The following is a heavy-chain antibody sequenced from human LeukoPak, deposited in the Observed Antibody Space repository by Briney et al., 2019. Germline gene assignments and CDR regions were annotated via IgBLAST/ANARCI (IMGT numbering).Heavy chain of an antibody. J-gene: IGHJ4*02. D-gene: IGHD2-2*01. Sequence: GGSLRLPCAASGFTFSSYAMSWVRQAPGKGLEWVSAISGSGGSTYCADSVKGRFTISRDNSKNTLYLQMNSLRAEDTAVYYCAKEVAMAYYFDYWGQGTLVTVSS. CDR3: AKEVAMAYYFDY. CDR2: ISGSGGST. CDR1: GFTFSSYA. V-gene: IGHV3-23*01.